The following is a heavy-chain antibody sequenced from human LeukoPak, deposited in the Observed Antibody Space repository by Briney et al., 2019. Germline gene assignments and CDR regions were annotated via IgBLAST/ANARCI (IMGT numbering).Heavy chain of an antibody. CDR1: GFTFSSYT. J-gene: IGHJ2*01. Sequence: GGSLRLSCAASGFTFSSYTMNWVRQAPGKGLEWVSSISISGTYIYSADSLKGRFTISRDNVKNSLYLQMNSLRAEDTAVYYCARDKVMVASSPSYWFFALWGRGTLVTVSS. CDR2: ISISGTYI. CDR3: ARDKVMVASSPSYWFFAL. V-gene: IGHV3-21*01. D-gene: IGHD2-15*01.